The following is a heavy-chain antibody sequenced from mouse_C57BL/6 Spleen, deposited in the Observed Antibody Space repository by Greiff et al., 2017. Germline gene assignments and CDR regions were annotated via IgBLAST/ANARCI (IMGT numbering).Heavy chain of an antibody. V-gene: IGHV1-64*01. CDR1: GYTFTSYW. Sequence: QVQLQQPGAELVTPGASVKLSCKASGYTFTSYWMHWVKQRPGQGLEWIGMIHPNSGSTNYNEKFKSKATLTVAKSSSTAYMQLSIMTPEDSAVYYCARRDYGSSYYFDYWGQGTTLTVSS. D-gene: IGHD1-1*01. CDR3: ARRDYGSSYYFDY. CDR2: IHPNSGST. J-gene: IGHJ2*01.